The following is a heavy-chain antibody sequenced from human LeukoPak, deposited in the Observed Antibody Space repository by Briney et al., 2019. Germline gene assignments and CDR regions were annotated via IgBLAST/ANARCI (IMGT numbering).Heavy chain of an antibody. V-gene: IGHV3-23*01. CDR2: ISGSGGST. CDR3: AKDGRLSYYFDY. J-gene: IGHJ4*02. Sequence: GGSLRLSCAASGFTVSSNYMSWVRQAPGKGLEWVSAISGSGGSTYYADSVKGRFTISRDNSKNTLYLQMNSLRAEDTAVYYCAKDGRLSYYFDYWGQGTLVTVSS. D-gene: IGHD2-15*01. CDR1: GFTVSSNY.